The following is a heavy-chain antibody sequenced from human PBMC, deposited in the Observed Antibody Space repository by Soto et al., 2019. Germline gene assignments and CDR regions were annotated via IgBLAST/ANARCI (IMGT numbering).Heavy chain of an antibody. J-gene: IGHJ6*02. CDR3: AEDTIVAAARRGLVV. CDR1: GDSISSSHW. D-gene: IGHD6-13*01. Sequence: SETLSLTCAVSGDSISSSHWCTWVRPPPENELEGSGEIHHSGHTNYNPSHKGRVAMSVDKSKSQFSLRVSSVTAADTAVYYCAEDTIVAAARRGLVVWGQGTTVTVSS. V-gene: IGHV4-4*02. CDR2: IHHSGHT.